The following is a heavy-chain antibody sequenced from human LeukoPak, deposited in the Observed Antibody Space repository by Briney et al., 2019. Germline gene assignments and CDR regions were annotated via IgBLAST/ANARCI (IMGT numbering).Heavy chain of an antibody. CDR3: TRDDFSGSYCD. Sequence: GGALRLSCAASGFIFSNNWMSWVRQAPGKGGEGVANIKGDGSETYYVDSVRGRFTISRDNTRNSLYLQMNSLRADDTATYYCTRDDFSGSYCDWGHGTLVTVSS. CDR1: GFIFSNNW. CDR2: IKGDGSET. J-gene: IGHJ4*01. V-gene: IGHV3-7*01. D-gene: IGHD1-26*01.